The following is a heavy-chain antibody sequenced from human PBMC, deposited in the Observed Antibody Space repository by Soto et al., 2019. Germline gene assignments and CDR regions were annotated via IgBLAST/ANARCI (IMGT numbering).Heavy chain of an antibody. J-gene: IGHJ5*02. CDR2: IYSSGGT. CDR3: AREYSYHFDP. Sequence: SATLSLTCTVSGDSISGYHWSWIRQPAGEGLQWIGRIYSSGGTNYSPSLKSRVSMSADTSKNQFSLKLSSVTAADTAVYYCAREYSYHFDPWGQGTLVTVSS. CDR1: GDSISGYH. V-gene: IGHV4-4*07. D-gene: IGHD5-18*01.